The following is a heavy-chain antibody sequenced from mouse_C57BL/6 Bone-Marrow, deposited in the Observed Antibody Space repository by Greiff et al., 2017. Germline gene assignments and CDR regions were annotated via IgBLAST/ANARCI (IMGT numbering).Heavy chain of an antibody. D-gene: IGHD1-2*01. V-gene: IGHV5-2*03. CDR2: INSDGGST. CDR1: EYEFPSHD. CDR3: ARLSTASDWYFDV. J-gene: IGHJ1*03. Sequence: EVKLVESGGGLVQPGESLKLSCESNEYEFPSHDMSWVRKTPEKRLELVAAINSDGGSTYYPDTMERRFIISRDNTKKTLYLQRSSLRSEDTALYYCARLSTASDWYFDVWGTGTTVTVSS.